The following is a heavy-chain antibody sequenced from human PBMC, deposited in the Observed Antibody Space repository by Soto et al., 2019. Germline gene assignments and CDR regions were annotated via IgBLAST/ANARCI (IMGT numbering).Heavy chain of an antibody. CDR3: AHRRGYSGYEDY. J-gene: IGHJ4*02. D-gene: IGHD5-12*01. CDR1: GVSLSTGGVG. Sequence: SGPTLVNPTQTLTLTCSFSGVSLSTGGVGVGWIRQPPGKALGWLALIYWNDDKFFSPSLRSRLTITKDTSKNQVVLTMTNMDPVDTATYYCAHRRGYSGYEDYWGQGTLVTVSS. CDR2: IYWNDDK. V-gene: IGHV2-5*01.